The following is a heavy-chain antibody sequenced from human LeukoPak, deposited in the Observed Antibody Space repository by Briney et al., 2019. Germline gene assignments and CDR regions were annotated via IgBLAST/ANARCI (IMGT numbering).Heavy chain of an antibody. D-gene: IGHD3-10*01. V-gene: IGHV3-74*01. CDR1: GFTFSSYW. Sequence: GGSLRLSCAASGFTFSSYWMHWVRQAPGKGLVWVSRINSDGSSTSYADSVKGRFTISRDNAKNTLYLQMNSLRAEDTAVYYCAREGGITMVREYYFDYWGQGTLVTVSS. CDR3: AREGGITMVREYYFDY. CDR2: INSDGSST. J-gene: IGHJ4*02.